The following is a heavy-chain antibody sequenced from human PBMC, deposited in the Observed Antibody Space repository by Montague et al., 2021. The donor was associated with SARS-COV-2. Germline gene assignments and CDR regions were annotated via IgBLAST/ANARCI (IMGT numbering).Heavy chain of an antibody. CDR3: ARRGYYDSAGYHWHLDL. J-gene: IGHJ2*01. V-gene: IGHV4-4*09. CDR2: ISSNGKT. CDR1: GGSINDHY. D-gene: IGHD3-22*01. Sequence: SETLSLTYTVSGGSINDHYRSWIRQSPGEGLEWIGYISSNGKTNXNPSLKSRVTLSADASRNEFSLKLDSVTAADTAVYFCARRGYYDSAGYHWHLDLWGRGMLVTVSS.